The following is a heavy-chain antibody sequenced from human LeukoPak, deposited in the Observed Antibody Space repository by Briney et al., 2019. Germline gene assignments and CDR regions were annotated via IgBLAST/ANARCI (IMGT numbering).Heavy chain of an antibody. D-gene: IGHD6-19*01. CDR2: ISYDGSNK. CDR1: GFTFSSYA. Sequence: GGSLRLSCAASGFTFSSYAMHWVRQAPGKGLEWVAVISYDGSNKYYADSVKGRFTISRDNSKNTLYLQMNSLRAEDTAVYYCARDWDIAVAGYFDYWGQGTLVTVSS. V-gene: IGHV3-30-3*01. J-gene: IGHJ4*02. CDR3: ARDWDIAVAGYFDY.